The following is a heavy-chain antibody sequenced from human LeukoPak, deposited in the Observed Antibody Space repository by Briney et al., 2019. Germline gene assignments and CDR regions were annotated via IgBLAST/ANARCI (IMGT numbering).Heavy chain of an antibody. CDR2: IYNSGST. D-gene: IGHD2-8*01. CDR1: GYSISSGYF. Sequence: SETLSLTCTVSGYSISSGYFWGWIRQPPGQGLEWIGTIYNSGSTYYNASLESRVTISVGTSKNQFSLKLSSVTAADTAVYYCAGGYCTNGVCRKNFDYWGQGTLVTVSS. CDR3: AGGYCTNGVCRKNFDY. V-gene: IGHV4-38-2*02. J-gene: IGHJ4*02.